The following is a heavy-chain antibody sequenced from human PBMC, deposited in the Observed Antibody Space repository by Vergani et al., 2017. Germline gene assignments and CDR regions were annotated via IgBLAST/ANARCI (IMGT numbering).Heavy chain of an antibody. CDR2: IIPIFGTA. CDR3: ARGPYYYDSSGYYLELDY. Sequence: QVQLVQSGAEVKKPGSSVKVSCKASGGTFSSYAISWVRQAPGQGLEWMGGIIPIFGTANYAQKFQGRVTITAEESTSTAYMELSSLRSEDTAVYYCARGPYYYDSSGYYLELDYWGQGTLVTVSS. CDR1: GGTFSSYA. V-gene: IGHV1-69*01. J-gene: IGHJ4*02. D-gene: IGHD3-22*01.